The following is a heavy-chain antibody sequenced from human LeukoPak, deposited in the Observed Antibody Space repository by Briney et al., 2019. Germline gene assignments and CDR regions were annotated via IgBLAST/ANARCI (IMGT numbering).Heavy chain of an antibody. J-gene: IGHJ4*02. D-gene: IGHD3-9*01. CDR3: ARQGMHYNFLTGYYSYYLDY. Sequence: GESLKIYCKGSGYTFTNYWIAWVRQMPGRGPEWMAIIYPGDSNTRYSPSFQGQITISADKSISTAYLQWSSLKASDTAMYYCARQGMHYNFLTGYYSYYLDYWGQGTLVTVSS. CDR2: IYPGDSNT. V-gene: IGHV5-51*01. CDR1: GYTFTNYW.